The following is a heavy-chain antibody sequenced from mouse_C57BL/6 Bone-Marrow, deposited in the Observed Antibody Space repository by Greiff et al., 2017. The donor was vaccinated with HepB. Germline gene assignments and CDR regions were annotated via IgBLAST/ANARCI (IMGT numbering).Heavy chain of an antibody. Sequence: EVQLVESGGGLVQPKGSLKLSCAASGFTFNTYAMHWVRQAPGKGLEWVARIRSKSSNYATYYADSVKDRFTISRDDSQSMLYLQMNNLKTEDTAMYYCVRDRGSNYVDWYFDVWGTGTTVTVSS. V-gene: IGHV10-3*01. J-gene: IGHJ1*03. CDR2: IRSKSSNYAT. CDR3: VRDRGSNYVDWYFDV. D-gene: IGHD2-5*01. CDR1: GFTFNTYA.